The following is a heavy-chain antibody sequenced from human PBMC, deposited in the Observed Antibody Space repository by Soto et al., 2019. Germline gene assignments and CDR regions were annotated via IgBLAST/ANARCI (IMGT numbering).Heavy chain of an antibody. CDR1: GFTFSSYA. D-gene: IGHD3-22*01. CDR2: ISGSGGST. Sequence: GGSLRLSCAASGFTFSSYAISWVRQAPGKGLEWVSAISGSGGSTYYADSVKGRFTISRDNSKNTLYLQMNSLRAEDTAVYYCAKPPINYDSSGYFCEYWGQGTLVTVSS. V-gene: IGHV3-23*01. J-gene: IGHJ4*02. CDR3: AKPPINYDSSGYFCEY.